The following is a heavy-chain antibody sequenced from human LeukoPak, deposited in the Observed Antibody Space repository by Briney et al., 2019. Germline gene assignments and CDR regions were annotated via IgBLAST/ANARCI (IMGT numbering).Heavy chain of an antibody. CDR3: ARGEFYDFWSGYYIY. J-gene: IGHJ4*02. CDR1: GGSISSYY. CDR2: IYTSGST. V-gene: IGHV4-4*07. Sequence: SETLSLTCTVSGGSISSYYWSWIRQPAGKGLEWIGRIYTSGSTNYNPSLKSRVTMSVDTSRNQFSLKLSSVTAADTAVYYCARGEFYDFWSGYYIYWGQGTLVTVSS. D-gene: IGHD3-3*01.